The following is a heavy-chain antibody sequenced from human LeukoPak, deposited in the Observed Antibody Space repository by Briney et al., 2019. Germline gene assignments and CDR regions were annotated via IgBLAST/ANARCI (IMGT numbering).Heavy chain of an antibody. D-gene: IGHD3-9*01. CDR2: ISSSSSTI. CDR3: ARDGPLRYFGYFDL. Sequence: PGGSLRLSCAASGFTFSSYSMNWVRQAPGKGLEWVSYISSSSSTIYYADSVKGRFTISRDNAKNSLYLQMNSLRAEDTAVYYCARDGPLRYFGYFDLWGRGTLVTVSS. CDR1: GFTFSSYS. V-gene: IGHV3-48*01. J-gene: IGHJ2*01.